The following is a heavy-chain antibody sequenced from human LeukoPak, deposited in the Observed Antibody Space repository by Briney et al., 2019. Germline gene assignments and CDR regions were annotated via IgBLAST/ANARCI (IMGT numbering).Heavy chain of an antibody. D-gene: IGHD3-22*01. Sequence: PGGSLRLSCAASGFIFSSYWMHWVRQAPGKGLVWVSRINSDGSSTSYADSVKGRFTISRDNAKNTLYLQMNSLRAEDTAVYYCARGGPNYSSGYYEWFDPWGQGTLVTVSS. J-gene: IGHJ5*02. CDR3: ARGGPNYSSGYYEWFDP. CDR2: INSDGSST. V-gene: IGHV3-74*01. CDR1: GFIFSSYW.